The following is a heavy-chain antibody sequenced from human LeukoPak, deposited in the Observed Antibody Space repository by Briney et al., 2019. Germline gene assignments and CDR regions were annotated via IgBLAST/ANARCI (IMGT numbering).Heavy chain of an antibody. Sequence: ASVKVSCKASGYTFTSYGISWVRQAPGQGREGMGWISAYNGNTNYAQKLQGRVTITPDTSTSTAYMELSSLRSEDTAVYYCAMVGYCSSTSCYGDYYFDYWGQGTLVTVSS. CDR2: ISAYNGNT. CDR3: AMVGYCSSTSCYGDYYFDY. D-gene: IGHD2-2*01. CDR1: GYTFTSYG. J-gene: IGHJ4*02. V-gene: IGHV1-18*01.